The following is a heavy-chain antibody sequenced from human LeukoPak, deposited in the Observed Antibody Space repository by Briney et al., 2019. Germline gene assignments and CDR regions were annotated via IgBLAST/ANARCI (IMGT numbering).Heavy chain of an antibody. CDR2: IYYSGST. D-gene: IGHD1-26*01. V-gene: IGHV4-39*07. J-gene: IGHJ3*02. CDR3: ASYSGIYSAFEI. CDR1: GGSISSSSYY. Sequence: KPSETLSLTCTVSGGSISSSSYYWGWIRQPPGKGLEWIGSIYYSGSTYYNPSLKSRVTISVDTSKNQFSLKLSPVTAADTAVYYCASYSGIYSAFEIWSQGTLVTVSS.